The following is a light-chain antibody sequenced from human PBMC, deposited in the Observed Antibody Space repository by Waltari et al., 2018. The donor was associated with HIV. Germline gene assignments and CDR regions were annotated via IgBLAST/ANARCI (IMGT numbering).Light chain of an antibody. Sequence: EIVLTQSPATLSLSPGERATLSCRASQSVSTYLAWYQQKPGQAPRLLIYDASNRATGIPARFSGSGSETDFTLLISSLEPEDFAVYYCQQDNSWPSITFGQGTRLDIK. CDR1: QSVSTY. J-gene: IGKJ5*01. CDR3: QQDNSWPSIT. V-gene: IGKV3-11*01. CDR2: DAS.